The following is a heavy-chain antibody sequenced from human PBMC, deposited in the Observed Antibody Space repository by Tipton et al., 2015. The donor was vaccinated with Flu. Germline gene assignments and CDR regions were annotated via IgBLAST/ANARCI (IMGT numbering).Heavy chain of an antibody. V-gene: IGHV4-4*09. J-gene: IGHJ5*02. D-gene: IGHD4-11*01. CDR3: ARRDYSNYVSEPKNWFDP. CDR1: GGFVSSYY. CDR2: IYNNQYT. Sequence: GLVKPSETLYLTCTVSGGFVSSYYWNWSRQPPGKGLEWIGYIYNNQYTKYNPSLKRRVTVSVDQSMSQFSLKLSSVTAADTAVYYCARRDYSNYVSEPKNWFDPWGQGTLVTVS.